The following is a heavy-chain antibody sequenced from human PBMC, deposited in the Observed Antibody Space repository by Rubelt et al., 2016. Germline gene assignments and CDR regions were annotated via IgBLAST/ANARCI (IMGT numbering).Heavy chain of an antibody. J-gene: IGHJ4*02. Sequence: VRQAPGKGLEWVSSISSSSSYIYYADSVKGRFTISRDNSKNTVYLQMGSLRAEDTAVYYCVRDSSGSHFDYWGQGTLVTVSS. CDR2: ISSSSSYI. D-gene: IGHD1-26*01. V-gene: IGHV3-21*01. CDR3: VRDSSGSHFDY.